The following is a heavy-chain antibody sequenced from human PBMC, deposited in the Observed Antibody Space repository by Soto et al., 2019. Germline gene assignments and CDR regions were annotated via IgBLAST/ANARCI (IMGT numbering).Heavy chain of an antibody. CDR2: IYTSGST. Sequence: PSETLSLTCTVSGGSISSYYWSWIRQPAGKGLEWIGRIYTSGSTNYNPSLKSRVTMSVDTSKNQFPLKLSSVTAAETAVYYCARDLAAHITMVWGWFDPWGQGTLVTVSS. CDR3: ARDLAAHITMVWGWFDP. CDR1: GGSISSYY. V-gene: IGHV4-4*07. J-gene: IGHJ5*02. D-gene: IGHD3-10*01.